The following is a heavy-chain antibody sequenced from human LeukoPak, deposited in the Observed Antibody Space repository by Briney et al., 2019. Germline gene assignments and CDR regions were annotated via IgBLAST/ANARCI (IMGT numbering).Heavy chain of an antibody. CDR2: IYYSGST. Sequence: PSQTLSLTCTVSGGSISSGGYYWGWIRQHPGKGLEWIGYIYYSGSTYYNPSLKSRVTISVDTSKNQFSLKLSSVTAADTAVYYCARGRYYDSSGYYYDWFDPWGQGTLVTVSS. CDR1: GGSISSGGYY. D-gene: IGHD3-22*01. CDR3: ARGRYYDSSGYYYDWFDP. J-gene: IGHJ5*02. V-gene: IGHV4-31*03.